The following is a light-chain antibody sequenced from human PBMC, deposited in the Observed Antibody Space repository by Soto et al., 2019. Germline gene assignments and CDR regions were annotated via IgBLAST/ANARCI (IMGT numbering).Light chain of an antibody. J-gene: IGKJ1*01. CDR2: GPS. Sequence: EIVMTQSPATLSVSPGERATLSCRASQSISSNLAWYQQKPGQAPRLLIYGPSTRATGVPARFSGSGSGTEFTLTISSLQSEDFAVYYCQQYDNWPPWTFGQGTKVEIQ. CDR1: QSISSN. CDR3: QQYDNWPPWT. V-gene: IGKV3-15*01.